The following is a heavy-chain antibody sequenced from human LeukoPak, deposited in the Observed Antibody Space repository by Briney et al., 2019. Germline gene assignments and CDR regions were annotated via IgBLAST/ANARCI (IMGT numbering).Heavy chain of an antibody. Sequence: ASVKVSCKASEYTFTSYDINWVRQATGQGLEWMGWMNPNSGNTGYAQKLQGRVTMTRNTSISTAYMELSSLRSEDTAVYYCAREGEWFGEYGMDVWGQGTTVTVSS. CDR2: MNPNSGNT. J-gene: IGHJ6*02. D-gene: IGHD3-10*01. V-gene: IGHV1-8*01. CDR1: EYTFTSYD. CDR3: AREGEWFGEYGMDV.